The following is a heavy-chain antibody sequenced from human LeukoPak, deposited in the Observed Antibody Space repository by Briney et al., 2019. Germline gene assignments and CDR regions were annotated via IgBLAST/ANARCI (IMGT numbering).Heavy chain of an antibody. J-gene: IGHJ4*02. V-gene: IGHV5-51*01. CDR1: GYNFTIYW. CDR3: ARRAGGRYYYDRSGFPPIDY. D-gene: IGHD3-22*01. CDR2: IYPGDSDT. Sequence: GESLKISCKGSGYNFTIYWIAWVRQMPGKGLEWMGIIYPGDSDTRYSPSFQGQVTISADKSISTAYLQWSSLEASDTAMHYCARRAGGRYYYDRSGFPPIDYWGQGTLVTVSS.